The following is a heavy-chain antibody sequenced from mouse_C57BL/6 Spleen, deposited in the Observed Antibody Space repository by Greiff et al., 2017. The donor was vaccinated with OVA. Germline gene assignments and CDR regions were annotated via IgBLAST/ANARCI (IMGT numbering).Heavy chain of an antibody. D-gene: IGHD2-3*01. Sequence: QVQLKQPGAELVKPGASVKLSCKASGYTFTSYWMHWVKQRPGQGLEWIGMIHPNSGSTNYNEKFKSKATLTVDKSSSTAYMQLSSLTSEDSAVYYCARSEDGGAMDYWGQGTSVTVSS. CDR3: ARSEDGGAMDY. V-gene: IGHV1-64*01. CDR1: GYTFTSYW. CDR2: IHPNSGST. J-gene: IGHJ4*01.